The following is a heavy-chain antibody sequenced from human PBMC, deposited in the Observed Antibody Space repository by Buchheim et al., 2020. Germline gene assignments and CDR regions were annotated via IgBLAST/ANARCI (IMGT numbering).Heavy chain of an antibody. D-gene: IGHD3-3*01. CDR3: ARALEWSKNVYHYYAMDV. V-gene: IGHV3-48*03. CDR1: GFTFSSSV. J-gene: IGHJ6*04. CDR2: ISSSGTTI. Sequence: EEQLVESGGGLVQPGGSLRLSCAASGFTFSSSVMNWVRQAPGKGLEWFSYISSSGTTIYYADSVKGRFTISRDNAKSSLYLQMNSLRAEDTAVYYCARALEWSKNVYHYYAMDVWGKGTT.